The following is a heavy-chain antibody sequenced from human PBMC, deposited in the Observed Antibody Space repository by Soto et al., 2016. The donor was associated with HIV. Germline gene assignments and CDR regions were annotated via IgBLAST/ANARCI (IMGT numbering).Heavy chain of an antibody. CDR3: VRGSHRTGWPLDYYGLDV. CDR2: ISYDGNNE. V-gene: IGHV3-30*04. J-gene: IGHJ6*02. CDR1: GFSFSNYA. D-gene: IGHD6-19*01. Sequence: QVQLVESGGGVVHPGRSLRLSCAVSGFSFSNYAMHWVRQVRGKGLEWVAVISYDGNNEYYANSVKGRFTISRDNSKITLFLQMISLRVEDTAVYYCVRGSHRTGWPLDYYGLDVWGQGTTVTVSS.